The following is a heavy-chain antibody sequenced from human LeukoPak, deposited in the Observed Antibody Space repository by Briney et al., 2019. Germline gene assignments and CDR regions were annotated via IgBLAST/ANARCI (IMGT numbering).Heavy chain of an antibody. CDR3: ARDRRVGATGDY. V-gene: IGHV1-18*01. CDR2: ISAYNGNT. J-gene: IGHJ4*02. D-gene: IGHD1-26*01. CDR1: GYTFTSYG. Sequence: ASVKVSCKASGYTFTSYGISWVRQAPGQGLEWMGWISAYNGNTNYAQKLQGRVTMATDTSTGTAYMELRSLRSDDTAVYYCARDRRVGATGDYWGQGTLVTVSS.